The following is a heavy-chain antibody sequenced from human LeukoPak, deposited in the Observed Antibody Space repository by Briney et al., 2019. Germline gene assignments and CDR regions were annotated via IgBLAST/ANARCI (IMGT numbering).Heavy chain of an antibody. CDR2: ISAYNGKT. Sequence: GASVTVSCKSSGYTFSIYGFTWVRHAPGQGLEWMGWISAYNGKTLYAEKFQGRVTMTTDTATSTVYMELRSLRSDDTAVYYCARVSYLRPSDYMDVWGKGTTVTVSS. J-gene: IGHJ6*03. D-gene: IGHD1-26*01. V-gene: IGHV1-18*01. CDR1: GYTFSIYG. CDR3: ARVSYLRPSDYMDV.